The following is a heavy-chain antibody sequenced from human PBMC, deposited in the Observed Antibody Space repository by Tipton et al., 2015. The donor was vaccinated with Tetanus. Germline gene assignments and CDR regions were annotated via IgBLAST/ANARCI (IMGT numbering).Heavy chain of an antibody. CDR3: ACLPKHWLVPSFDP. CDR2: TRPGGSP. J-gene: IGHJ5*02. V-gene: IGHV4-34*01. Sequence: AGLVKPSETLSLTCAVSGASFSGSYWSWVRQSPGKGLEWVGETRPGGSPYYNPALKSRATISGDTSKNHFSLNLSSVTAADTAVYYCACLPKHWLVPSFDPWDQGTLVTVSS. CDR1: GASFSGSY. D-gene: IGHD6-19*01.